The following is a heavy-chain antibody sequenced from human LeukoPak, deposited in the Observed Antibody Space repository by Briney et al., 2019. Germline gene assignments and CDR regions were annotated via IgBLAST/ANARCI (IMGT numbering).Heavy chain of an antibody. J-gene: IGHJ4*02. Sequence: SETLSLTCAVYGGSFSGYYWSWIRQPPGKGLEWIGEINHSGSTNYNPSLKSRVTISVDTSKNQFSLKLSSVTAADTAVYYCARGRGRDYGDLGFDYWGQGTLVTVSS. CDR2: INHSGST. V-gene: IGHV4-34*01. CDR3: ARGRGRDYGDLGFDY. D-gene: IGHD4-17*01. CDR1: GGSFSGYY.